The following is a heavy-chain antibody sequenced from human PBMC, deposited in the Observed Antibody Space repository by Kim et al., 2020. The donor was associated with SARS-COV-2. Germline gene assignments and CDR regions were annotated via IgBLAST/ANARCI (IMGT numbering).Heavy chain of an antibody. Sequence: DSVEGRVTIHRDTHQNTMYLQMNSLRAEDTAVYFCARVDWGRSYYYSVMDVWGQGTTVTVSS. J-gene: IGHJ6*02. D-gene: IGHD7-27*01. CDR3: ARVDWGRSYYYSVMDV. V-gene: IGHV3-30*01.